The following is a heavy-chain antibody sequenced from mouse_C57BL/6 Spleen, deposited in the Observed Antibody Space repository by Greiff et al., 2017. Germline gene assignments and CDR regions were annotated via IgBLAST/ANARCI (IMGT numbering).Heavy chain of an antibody. J-gene: IGHJ1*03. CDR1: GFTFSSYG. Sequence: EVKLVESGGDLVKPGGSLKLSCAASGFTFSSYGMSWVRQTPDKRLEWVATISSGGSYTYYPDSVKGRYTISRDNAKNTLYLQMRSLKSEYKAMYYCARHYGSSYRDWYFDVWGTGTTVTVSS. CDR3: ARHYGSSYRDWYFDV. D-gene: IGHD1-1*01. CDR2: ISSGGSYT. V-gene: IGHV5-6*01.